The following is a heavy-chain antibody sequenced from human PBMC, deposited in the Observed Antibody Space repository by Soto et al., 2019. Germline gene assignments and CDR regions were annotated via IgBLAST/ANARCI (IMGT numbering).Heavy chain of an antibody. D-gene: IGHD2-2*01. Sequence: ASVKVSCKASGYTFTGYYIHWVREAPGHGLAWMGWITPQTGGTSYAQKFQGRVTLSRDTSINTAYLELSRLTFDDAAVYFCARERYQVISDGMDVWGQGTTVTVSS. CDR2: ITPQTGGT. CDR3: ARERYQVISDGMDV. V-gene: IGHV1-2*02. J-gene: IGHJ6*02. CDR1: GYTFTGYY.